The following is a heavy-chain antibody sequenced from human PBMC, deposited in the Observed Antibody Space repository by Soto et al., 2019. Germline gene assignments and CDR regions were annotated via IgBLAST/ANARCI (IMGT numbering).Heavy chain of an antibody. V-gene: IGHV3-11*06. D-gene: IGHD2-15*01. CDR1: GLTFGYSY. Sequence: VGSRILSCACSGLTFGYSYMIWIRQAPGKGLEWLSYISPGSRYPAYADSVKGRFTISRDNAKRSLYLQMMSLTAEDTAIYYCVRGGGGGLFDPWGQGTMVTVSA. CDR3: VRGGGGGLFDP. CDR2: ISPGSRYP. J-gene: IGHJ5*02.